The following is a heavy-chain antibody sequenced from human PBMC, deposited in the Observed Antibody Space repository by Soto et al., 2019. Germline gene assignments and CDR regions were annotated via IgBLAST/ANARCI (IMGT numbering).Heavy chain of an antibody. J-gene: IGHJ4*02. V-gene: IGHV3-23*01. D-gene: IGHD2-15*01. Sequence: EVQLLESGGGLVQPGGSLRLYCAASGFTFSDYAMSWVRQAPGKGLEWVSAISGSGGPTFYADSVKGRFTISRDNSKNTLYLQMNSLRAEDTAVYYCAKELGYCSGGSCYSVGYSDYWGQGTLVIVSS. CDR3: AKELGYCSGGSCYSVGYSDY. CDR1: GFTFSDYA. CDR2: ISGSGGPT.